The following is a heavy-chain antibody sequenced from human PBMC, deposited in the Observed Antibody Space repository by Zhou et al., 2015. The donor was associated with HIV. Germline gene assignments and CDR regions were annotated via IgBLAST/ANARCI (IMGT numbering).Heavy chain of an antibody. D-gene: IGHD3-22*01. J-gene: IGHJ4*02. CDR2: IYNGNT. CDR1: GGTFSNHG. CDR3: ARDDSSGYHSFDY. Sequence: QVQLVQSGAEVKKPGSSVKVSCKASGGTFSNHGISWVRQAPGQGLEWMGWIYNGNTNYAQKFQGRVTMTTDTSTSTGYMELRSLRSDDTATYFCARDDSSGYHSFDYWGQGTLVTVS. V-gene: IGHV1-18*01.